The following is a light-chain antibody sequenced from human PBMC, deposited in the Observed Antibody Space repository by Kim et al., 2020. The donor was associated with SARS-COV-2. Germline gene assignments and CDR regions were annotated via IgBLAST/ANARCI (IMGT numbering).Light chain of an antibody. V-gene: IGKV4-1*01. J-gene: IGKJ2*03. CDR2: WAS. Sequence: ATLNCKSSQTVLYNYNKKNYLAWYQQKTGQAPKLLIYWASIRESGVSDRFSGSGSETDFTLTISSLQAEDVAVYYCQQYYSTPPSFGQGTKLEI. CDR3: QQYYSTPPS. CDR1: QTVLYNYNKKNY.